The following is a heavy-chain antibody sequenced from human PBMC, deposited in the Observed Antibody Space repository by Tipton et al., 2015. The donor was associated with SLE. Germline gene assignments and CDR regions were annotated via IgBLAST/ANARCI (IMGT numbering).Heavy chain of an antibody. V-gene: IGHV1-2*02. CDR2: VYPTNGDT. J-gene: IGHJ4*02. Sequence: QLVQSGPEVKKPGASVKVSCETSGYTFSVYFIHWVRQAPGQGLEWMGWVYPTNGDTRYAEKFQGRVTMTRDTSVNTVYLELNRLRSDDTATYFCVRGNNFYDFWGQGTLVTVSS. CDR3: VRGNNFYDF. CDR1: GYTFSVYF.